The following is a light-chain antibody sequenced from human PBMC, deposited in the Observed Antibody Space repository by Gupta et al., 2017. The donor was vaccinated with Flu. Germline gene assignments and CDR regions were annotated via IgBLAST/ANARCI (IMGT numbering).Light chain of an antibody. Sequence: DIQMTQSPSSLSASVGDRVTITCRASQRISTYLNWYQQSPGKAPKLLIYAASRVHSGVPSRFSGSGSGTDFTLTISSLQPEDFATYYCQQTYNTPNTFGQGTKLEVK. J-gene: IGKJ2*01. V-gene: IGKV1-39*01. CDR1: QRISTY. CDR2: AAS. CDR3: QQTYNTPNT.